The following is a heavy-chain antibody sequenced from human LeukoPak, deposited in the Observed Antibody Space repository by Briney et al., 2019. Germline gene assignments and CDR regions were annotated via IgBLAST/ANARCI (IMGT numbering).Heavy chain of an antibody. V-gene: IGHV3-15*07. D-gene: IGHD2-15*01. CDR3: TTNPPVRWGASSEPPNY. J-gene: IGHJ4*02. CDR1: GFTFNNAW. CDR2: IKSKTDGGTT. Sequence: GGSLRLSCAASGFTFNNAWMNWVRQAPGKGLEWVGRIKSKTDGGTTDYAAPVTGRFTISRDDSRNTLYLQMNSLKTEDTAVYCCTTNPPVRWGASSEPPNYWGQGTLVTVSS.